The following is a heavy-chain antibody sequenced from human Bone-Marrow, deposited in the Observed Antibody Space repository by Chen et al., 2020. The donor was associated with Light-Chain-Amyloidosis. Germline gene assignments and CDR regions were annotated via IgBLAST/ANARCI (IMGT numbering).Heavy chain of an antibody. J-gene: IGHJ4*02. CDR3: ARDRAASGDYFDY. D-gene: IGHD6-13*01. Sequence: QVRLQQWGAGLLKPSETLSLTCAVYGGSFTSGYYWGWIRQPPGKGLEWIGSIYHSGSTYYNPSLKSRVTISIDTSKNQFSLKLSSVTAADTAVYYCARDRAASGDYFDYWGQGTLVTVSS. V-gene: IGHV4-38-2*02. CDR2: IYHSGST. CDR1: GGSFTSGYY.